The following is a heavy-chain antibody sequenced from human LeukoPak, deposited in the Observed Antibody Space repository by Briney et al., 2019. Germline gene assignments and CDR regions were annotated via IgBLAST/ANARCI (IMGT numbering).Heavy chain of an antibody. D-gene: IGHD6-13*01. CDR2: INPNSGGT. Sequence: SVKVSCKASGYTFTGYYMHWVRQAPGQGLEWMGWINPNSGGTNYAQKFQGRVTMTRDTSISTAYMELSRLRSDDTAVYYCARDRYSTNAFDIWGQGTMVTVSS. V-gene: IGHV1-2*02. J-gene: IGHJ3*02. CDR1: GYTFTGYY. CDR3: ARDRYSTNAFDI.